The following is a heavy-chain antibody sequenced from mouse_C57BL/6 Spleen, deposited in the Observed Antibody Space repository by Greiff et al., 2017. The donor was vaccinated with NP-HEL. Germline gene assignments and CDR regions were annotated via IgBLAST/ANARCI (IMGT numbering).Heavy chain of an antibody. CDR2: IYPGSGNT. V-gene: IGHV1-66*01. CDR1: GYSFTSYY. J-gene: IGHJ2*01. Sequence: VQLQQSGPELVKPGASVKISCKASGYSFTSYYIHWVKQRPGQGLEWIGWIYPGSGNTKYNEKFKGKATLTADTSSSTAYMQLSSLTSEDSAVYYCARGDWVYYFDYWGQGTTLTVSS. D-gene: IGHD4-1*01. CDR3: ARGDWVYYFDY.